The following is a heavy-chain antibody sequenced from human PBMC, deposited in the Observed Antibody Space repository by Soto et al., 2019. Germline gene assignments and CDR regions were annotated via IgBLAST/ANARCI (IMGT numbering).Heavy chain of an antibody. CDR2: IRGFSPYT. D-gene: IGHD3-10*01. J-gene: IGHJ6*02. V-gene: IGHV3-21*01. CDR3: ARDRGYDAHDYYYNAMDV. CDR1: GFTFRTYT. Sequence: PGGSLRLSCISSGFTFRTYTMNWVRQAPGKGLEWVSGIRGFSPYTFYAESVKGRLTISRDNAKNSLYLQMDSLRAEDTAVYYCARDRGYDAHDYYYNAMDVWGHGTTVTVSS.